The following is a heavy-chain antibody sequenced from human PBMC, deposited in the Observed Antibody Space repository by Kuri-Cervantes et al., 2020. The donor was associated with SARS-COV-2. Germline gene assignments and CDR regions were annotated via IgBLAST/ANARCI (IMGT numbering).Heavy chain of an antibody. Sequence: SETLSLTCTVSGGSISSSSYYWGWIRQPPGKGLEWIGSIYYSGSTYYNPSLKSRVTISVDTSKNQFSLKLSSVTAADTAVYYCAREEYSSSWWGELGPFDYWGQGTLVTVSS. CDR1: GGSISSSSYY. CDR3: AREEYSSSWWGELGPFDY. CDR2: IYYSGST. V-gene: IGHV4-39*02. J-gene: IGHJ4*02. D-gene: IGHD6-13*01.